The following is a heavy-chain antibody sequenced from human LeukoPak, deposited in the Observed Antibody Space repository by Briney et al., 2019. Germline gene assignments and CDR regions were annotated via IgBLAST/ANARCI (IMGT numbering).Heavy chain of an antibody. CDR3: ARGLGHSTSDY. D-gene: IGHD6-6*01. V-gene: IGHV4-34*01. CDR2: INHSGST. J-gene: IGHJ4*02. CDR1: GGSISGYY. Sequence: PETLSLTCAVYGGSISGYYWNWIRQPPGKGLEWIGEINHSGSTNYNPSLKSRVTMSVDTSKNQFSLKLSSVTAADTAVYYCARGLGHSTSDYWGQGTLVTVSS.